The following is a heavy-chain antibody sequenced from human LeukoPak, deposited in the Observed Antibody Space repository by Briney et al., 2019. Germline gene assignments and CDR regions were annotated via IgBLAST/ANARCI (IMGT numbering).Heavy chain of an antibody. CDR2: IYSSGST. V-gene: IGHV4-59*08. CDR3: ARRTKV. Sequence: PSETLSLTCTVSGGSMNRYYWSWIRQSPGKGLEWIGCIYSSGSTNYNPSLKSRATISVDTSKNQFSLRLTSVTAADTAVYYCARRTKVWGQGTLVTVSS. J-gene: IGHJ4*02. CDR1: GGSMNRYY.